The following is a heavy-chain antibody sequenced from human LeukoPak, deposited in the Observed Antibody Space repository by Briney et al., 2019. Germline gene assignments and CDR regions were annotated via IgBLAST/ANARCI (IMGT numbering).Heavy chain of an antibody. D-gene: IGHD4/OR15-4a*01. Sequence: ASVKVSCKASGYTFTSYDINWVQQATGQGLEWMGWMNPNSGNTGYAQKFQGRVTMTRNTSISTAYMELSSLRSEDTAVYYCARASYGGNPSPSAVYYYYYYMDVWGKGTTVTVSS. J-gene: IGHJ6*03. CDR3: ARASYGGNPSPSAVYYYYYYMDV. CDR2: MNPNSGNT. V-gene: IGHV1-8*01. CDR1: GYTFTSYD.